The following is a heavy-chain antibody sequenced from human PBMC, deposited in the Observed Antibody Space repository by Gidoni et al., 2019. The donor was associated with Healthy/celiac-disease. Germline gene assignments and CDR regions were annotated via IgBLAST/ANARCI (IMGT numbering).Heavy chain of an antibody. D-gene: IGHD2-15*01. V-gene: IGHV3-48*01. CDR2: ISSSSSTI. CDR3: ARVGDIVVVVAATPIRDYYGMDV. J-gene: IGHJ6*02. CDR1: GFPFRRYS. Sequence: EVQLVESGGGLVQPGGSLRLSCAASGFPFRRYSLHLVRQAPGKGLEWVSYISSSSSTIYYADSVKGRFTISRDNAKNSLYMQMNSLRAEDTAVYYCARVGDIVVVVAATPIRDYYGMDVWGQGTTVTVSS.